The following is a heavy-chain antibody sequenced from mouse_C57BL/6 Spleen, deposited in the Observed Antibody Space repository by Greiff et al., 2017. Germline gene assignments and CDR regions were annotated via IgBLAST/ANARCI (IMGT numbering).Heavy chain of an antibody. Sequence: EVKLVESGGGLVQPGGSLSLSCAASGFTFTDYYMRWVRQPPGKALEWLGFIRNKANGYTTEYSASVKGRFTISRDNSQSILYLQMNALRAEDSATYYCARSSYGNYFDYWGQGTTLTVSS. CDR2: IRNKANGYTT. CDR3: ARSSYGNYFDY. J-gene: IGHJ2*01. D-gene: IGHD2-1*01. V-gene: IGHV7-3*01. CDR1: GFTFTDYY.